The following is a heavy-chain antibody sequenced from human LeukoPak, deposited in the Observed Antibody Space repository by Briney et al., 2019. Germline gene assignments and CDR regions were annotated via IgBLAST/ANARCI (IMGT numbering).Heavy chain of an antibody. Sequence: GGSLRLSCAASGFTFNSYAMTWVRQAPGKGLEWVSAISGSGGSTYYADSVKGRFTISRDNSKNTLYLQMNSLRAEDTAVYYCAKVKGSAVAGTGARFDPWGQGTLVTVSS. CDR2: ISGSGGST. J-gene: IGHJ5*02. V-gene: IGHV3-23*01. D-gene: IGHD6-19*01. CDR3: AKVKGSAVAGTGARFDP. CDR1: GFTFNSYA.